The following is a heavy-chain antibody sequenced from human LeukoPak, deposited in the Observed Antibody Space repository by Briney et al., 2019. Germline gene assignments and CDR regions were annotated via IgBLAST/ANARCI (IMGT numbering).Heavy chain of an antibody. D-gene: IGHD1-20*01. CDR3: ARGTNWSPLDFDY. CDR2: ISSSNSFI. J-gene: IGHJ4*02. Sequence: PGGSLRLSCAASRFIFSSYHMHWVRQPPGMGLEWVSSISSSNSFIYYADSMKGRFTISRDNAKNSLYLQMNSLRAEDTAVYYCARGTNWSPLDFDYWGQGTLVTVSS. V-gene: IGHV3-21*01. CDR1: RFIFSSYH.